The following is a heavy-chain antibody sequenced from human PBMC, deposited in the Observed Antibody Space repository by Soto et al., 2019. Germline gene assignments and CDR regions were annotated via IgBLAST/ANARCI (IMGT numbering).Heavy chain of an antibody. J-gene: IGHJ4*02. D-gene: IGHD3-10*01. CDR3: ASMGYHYGSGSYPLDY. V-gene: IGHV4-59*08. Sequence: QVQLQESGPGLVKPSETLSLTCTVSGGSISSYYWTWIRQPPGKGLEWIGFMYNSGSTHYNPSLKSRVTLSLHTSQNQFSLNLRSVTAADTAVYYCASMGYHYGSGSYPLDYWGQGTLVTVSS. CDR1: GGSISSYY. CDR2: MYNSGST.